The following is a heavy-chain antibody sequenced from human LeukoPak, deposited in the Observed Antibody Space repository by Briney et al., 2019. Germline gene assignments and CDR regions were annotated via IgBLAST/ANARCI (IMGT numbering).Heavy chain of an antibody. J-gene: IGHJ6*02. CDR3: ARIPVALLTHYYYYGMDV. V-gene: IGHV4-39*01. CDR1: GGSISSSNYY. D-gene: IGHD4-23*01. CDR2: IYYSGST. Sequence: SETLSLTCTVSGGSISSSNYYWGWIRQPPGKGLEWIGSIYYSGSTYYNPSLKSRVTISVDTSKNQFSLKLSSVTAADTAVYYCARIPVALLTHYYYYGMDVWGQGTTVTVSS.